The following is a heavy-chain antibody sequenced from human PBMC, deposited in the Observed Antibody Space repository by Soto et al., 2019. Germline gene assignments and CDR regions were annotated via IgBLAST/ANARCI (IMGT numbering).Heavy chain of an antibody. CDR3: ARESGGYDSSTRYGLDV. Sequence: SETLSLTCSVSGGSISSVGHYWTWIRQQPGKGLEWIGYIYYSGSTDYNPSLKSRVTISVDRSKDQFSLNLSSVTAADTAIYYCARESGGYDSSTRYGLDVWGQGTTVTVSS. D-gene: IGHD6-25*01. CDR1: GGSISSVGHY. V-gene: IGHV4-31*03. J-gene: IGHJ6*02. CDR2: IYYSGST.